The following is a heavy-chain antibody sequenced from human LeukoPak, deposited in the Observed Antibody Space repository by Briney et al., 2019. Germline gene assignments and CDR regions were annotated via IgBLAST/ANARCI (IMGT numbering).Heavy chain of an antibody. CDR3: AKDPNGDYLGAFDF. Sequence: GGSLRLSCRGSGFAFGNYGVIWVRQAPGKGLEWVSAVTGSGEGTRYTDAVTGRFTISRDNSRNTLFLQMDSLRADDTAVYYCAKDPNGDYLGAFDFWGPGTLVTVSS. V-gene: IGHV3-23*01. J-gene: IGHJ3*01. CDR2: VTGSGEGT. CDR1: GFAFGNYG. D-gene: IGHD4-17*01.